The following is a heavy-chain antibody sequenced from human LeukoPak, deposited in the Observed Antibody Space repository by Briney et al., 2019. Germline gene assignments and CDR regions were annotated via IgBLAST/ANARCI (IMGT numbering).Heavy chain of an antibody. V-gene: IGHV3-23*01. D-gene: IGHD2/OR15-2a*01. CDR1: GFTFSNYA. CDR2: ISTSGGST. J-gene: IGHJ4*02. Sequence: AGGSLRLSCAASGFTFSNYAVTWVRQALGKGLERVSAISTSGGSTFYADSVKGRFTISRDNSKNTVYLQMNSLRAEDTAVYYCAKGVLSPVIVPFDFWGQGTLVTVSS. CDR3: AKGVLSPVIVPFDF.